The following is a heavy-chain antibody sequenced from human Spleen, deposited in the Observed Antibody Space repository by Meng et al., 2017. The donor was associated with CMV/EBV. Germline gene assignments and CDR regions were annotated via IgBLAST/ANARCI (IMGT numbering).Heavy chain of an antibody. D-gene: IGHD3-10*01. J-gene: IGHJ3*02. V-gene: IGHV4-59*12. CDR2: IYYSGST. CDR3: ARSPGRYGSGSYSRLWPDGFDI. Sequence: GSLRLSCAASGFTFNNYDMNWVRQAPGKGLEWVGYIYYSGSTNYNPSLKSRVTISVDTSKNQFSLKLSSVTAADTAVYYCARSPGRYGSGSYSRLWPDGFDIWGQGTMVTVSS. CDR1: GFTFNNYD.